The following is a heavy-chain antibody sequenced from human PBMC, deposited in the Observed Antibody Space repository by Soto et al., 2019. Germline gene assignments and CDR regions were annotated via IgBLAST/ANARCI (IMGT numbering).Heavy chain of an antibody. CDR1: GFTFSSYA. V-gene: IGHV3-23*01. CDR2: ISDSGGGT. CDR3: AKDHLGNRSPIAY. Sequence: GGSLRLSCAASGFTFSSYAMSWVRQAPGKGLEWVSSISDSGGGTYIADSVKGRFTISRDNPKNTLFLQMNSLKSDDTAVYYCAKDHLGNRSPIAYWGRGTLVTVSS. J-gene: IGHJ4*02. D-gene: IGHD2-21*01.